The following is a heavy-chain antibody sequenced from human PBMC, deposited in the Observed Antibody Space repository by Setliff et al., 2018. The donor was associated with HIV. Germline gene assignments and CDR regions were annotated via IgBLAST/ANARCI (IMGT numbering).Heavy chain of an antibody. V-gene: IGHV4-34*01. Sequence: SETLSLTCAVFGGSFTDYYWIWIRQPPGKGLEWIGEINHSGSTHYNPSLKSRFIISVDTSKNQFSRKVNSMTVADTAVYYCARGARLLAAYSDRWDYFYMAVWGKGTTVTVSS. J-gene: IGHJ6*03. CDR2: INHSGST. D-gene: IGHD1-26*01. CDR3: ARGARLLAAYSDRWDYFYMAV. CDR1: GGSFTDYY.